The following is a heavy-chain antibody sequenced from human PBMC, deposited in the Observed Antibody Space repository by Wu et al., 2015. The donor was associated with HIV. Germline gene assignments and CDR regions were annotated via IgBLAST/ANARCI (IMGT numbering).Heavy chain of an antibody. V-gene: IGHV1-8*03. CDR1: GGTFSSYD. CDR2: MNPNSGNT. J-gene: IGHJ3*02. CDR3: ARAAGKLLNAFDI. D-gene: IGHD2-21*01. Sequence: QVQLVQSGAEVKKPGSSVKVSCKASGGTFSSYDINWVRQATGQGLEWMGWMNPNSGNTGYAQKFQGRVTITRNTSISTAYMELSSLRSEDTAVYYCARAAGKLLNAFDIWGQGTMVTVSS.